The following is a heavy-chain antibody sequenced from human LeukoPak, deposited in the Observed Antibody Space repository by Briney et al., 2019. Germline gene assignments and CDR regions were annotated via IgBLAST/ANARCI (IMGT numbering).Heavy chain of an antibody. CDR1: GFTFSTYW. Sequence: GGSLRLSCAASGFTFSTYWMHWVRQAPGKGLVWVSRIDNDEKTTTYADSVKGRFTISRDNSKNTLYLQMNGLRAEDTAEYYCAKEGRDLGYYFDYWGQGTLVTVSS. V-gene: IGHV3-74*01. CDR2: IDNDEKTT. CDR3: AKEGRDLGYYFDY. J-gene: IGHJ4*02. D-gene: IGHD2-21*02.